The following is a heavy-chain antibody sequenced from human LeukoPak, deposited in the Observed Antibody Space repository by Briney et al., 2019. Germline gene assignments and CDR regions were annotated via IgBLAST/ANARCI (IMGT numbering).Heavy chain of an antibody. Sequence: KTPGCLRLSCAASGFTFSSYSFNWVRQAPGKGLEWVSSVNTVSSYIYYADSVRGRFTISRDNADNSVYLQMNGLRAEDTAVYYCARLRRNSDKSGYYYYYDYWGQGTLVTVSS. CDR3: ARLRRNSDKSGYYYYYDY. D-gene: IGHD3-22*01. CDR1: GFTFSSYS. CDR2: VNTVSSYI. V-gene: IGHV3-21*01. J-gene: IGHJ4*02.